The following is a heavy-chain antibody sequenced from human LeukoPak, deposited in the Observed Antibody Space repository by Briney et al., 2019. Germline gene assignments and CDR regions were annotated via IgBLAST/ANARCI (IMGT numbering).Heavy chain of an antibody. CDR2: INPNSGGT. CDR3: AREVWFGESTDNFDY. CDR1: GYTFTDYY. Sequence: GASVKVSCKASGYTFTDYYMHWVRQAPGQGLEWMGWINPNSGGTNYAQKFQGRVTMTRDTSISPAYMELSRLRSDDTAVYYCAREVWFGESTDNFDYWGQGTLVTVS. V-gene: IGHV1-2*02. J-gene: IGHJ4*02. D-gene: IGHD3-10*01.